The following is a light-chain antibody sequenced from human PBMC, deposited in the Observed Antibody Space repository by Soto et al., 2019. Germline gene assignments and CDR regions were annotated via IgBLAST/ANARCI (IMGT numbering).Light chain of an antibody. Sequence: QSVLTQPPSVSGAPGQRVTISCTGSSSNIGAGYDVHWYQQLPGTAPKLLIYGNSNRPSGVPDRFSGSKSGTSASLAITGLQAEDEADYYGQSYDSSLGVQVFGGGTKRTVL. CDR2: GNS. CDR1: SSNIGAGYD. J-gene: IGLJ3*02. V-gene: IGLV1-40*01. CDR3: QSYDSSLGVQV.